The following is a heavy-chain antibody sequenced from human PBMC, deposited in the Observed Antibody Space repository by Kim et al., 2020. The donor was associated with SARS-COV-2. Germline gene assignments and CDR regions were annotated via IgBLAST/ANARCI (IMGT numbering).Heavy chain of an antibody. J-gene: IGHJ4*02. Sequence: KGRFTISRDNAKNSLYLQMNSLRAEDTAVYYCARDTTQILDCSGGSCPDYWGQGTLVTVSS. V-gene: IGHV3-11*06. CDR3: ARDTTQILDCSGGSCPDY. D-gene: IGHD2-15*01.